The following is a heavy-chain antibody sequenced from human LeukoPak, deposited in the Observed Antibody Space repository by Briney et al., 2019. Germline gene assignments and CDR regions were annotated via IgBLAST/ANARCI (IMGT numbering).Heavy chain of an antibody. CDR1: GFTVNTNY. CDR3: ARGQPGFYYYGMDV. V-gene: IGHV3-53*01. D-gene: IGHD1-1*01. Sequence: GGSLRLSCAASGFTVNTNYMSWVRQAPGEGLEWVSVIYSGGSTYYADSVKGRFTISRDISENTVYLQINSLRAEDTAVYHCARGQPGFYYYGMDVWGQGTTVTVSS. J-gene: IGHJ6*02. CDR2: IYSGGST.